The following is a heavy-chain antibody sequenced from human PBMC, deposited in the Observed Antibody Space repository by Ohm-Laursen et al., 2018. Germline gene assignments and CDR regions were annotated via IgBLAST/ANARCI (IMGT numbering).Heavy chain of an antibody. CDR1: GYTFTSYD. Sequence: SVKVSCKTSGYTFTSYDINWVRQATGQGLEWMGWMNPNSGNTGYAQKFQGRVTMTRNTSISTAYMELSSLRSEDTAVYYCARGLYGDPADAFDIWGQGTMVTVSS. D-gene: IGHD4-17*01. V-gene: IGHV1-8*01. CDR2: MNPNSGNT. J-gene: IGHJ3*02. CDR3: ARGLYGDPADAFDI.